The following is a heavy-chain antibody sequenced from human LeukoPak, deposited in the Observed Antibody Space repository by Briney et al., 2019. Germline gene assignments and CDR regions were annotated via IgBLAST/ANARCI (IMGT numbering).Heavy chain of an antibody. CDR3: ARGLYYDSSGYSVVGAFDI. Sequence: SETLSLTCTVSGGSISSSSYYWGWIRQPPGKGLEWIGYIYYSGSTYYNPSLKSRVTISVDTSKNQFSLKLSSVTAADTAVYYCARGLYYDSSGYSVVGAFDIWGQGTMVTVSS. D-gene: IGHD3-22*01. J-gene: IGHJ3*02. V-gene: IGHV4-31*03. CDR1: GGSISSSSYY. CDR2: IYYSGST.